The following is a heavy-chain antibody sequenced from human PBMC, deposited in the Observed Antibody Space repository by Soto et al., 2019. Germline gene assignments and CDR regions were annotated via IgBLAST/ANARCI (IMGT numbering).Heavy chain of an antibody. D-gene: IGHD3-16*02. CDR1: GFTFNNYG. CDR3: AKSFTQSNVWRAYRHKTHFDY. Sequence: EVRLLESGGGPVQPGESLRLSCEAPGFTFNNYGMDWVRQAPGRGLEWISFISGASDTTYYADSVKGRFIISRDNSKNTLYLQMNSLRAEDTAIYYCAKSFTQSNVWRAYRHKTHFDYWGQGALVTVTS. J-gene: IGHJ4*02. V-gene: IGHV3-23*01. CDR2: ISGASDTT.